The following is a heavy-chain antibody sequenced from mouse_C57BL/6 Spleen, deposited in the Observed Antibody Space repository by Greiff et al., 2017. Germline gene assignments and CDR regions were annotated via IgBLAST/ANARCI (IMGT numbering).Heavy chain of an antibody. CDR1: GYTFTSYW. J-gene: IGHJ1*03. V-gene: IGHV1-69*01. D-gene: IGHD2-10*01. Sequence: QVQLQQPGAELVMPGASVKLSCKASGYTFTSYWMHWVKQRPGQGLEWIGEIDPSDSYTNYNQKFKGKSTLTVDKSSSTAYMQLSSLTSEDSAVYYCARSTYYGNYWYFDVWGTGTTVTVSS. CDR3: ARSTYYGNYWYFDV. CDR2: IDPSDSYT.